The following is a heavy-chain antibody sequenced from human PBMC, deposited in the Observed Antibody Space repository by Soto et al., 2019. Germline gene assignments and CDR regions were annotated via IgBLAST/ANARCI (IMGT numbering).Heavy chain of an antibody. J-gene: IGHJ5*02. Sequence: PSETLSLTCTVSGGSISSGGYYWSWIRQHPGKGLEWIGYIYYSGSTYYNPSLKSRVTISVDTSKNQFSLKLSSVTAADTAVYYCARAREEGFLEWLSPPNWFDPWGQGTLVTVSS. CDR2: IYYSGST. CDR1: GGSISSGGYY. D-gene: IGHD3-3*01. V-gene: IGHV4-31*03. CDR3: ARAREEGFLEWLSPPNWFDP.